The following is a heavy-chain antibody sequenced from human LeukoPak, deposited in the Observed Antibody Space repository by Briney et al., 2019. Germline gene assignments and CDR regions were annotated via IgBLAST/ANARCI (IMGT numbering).Heavy chain of an antibody. J-gene: IGHJ5*02. V-gene: IGHV4-39*07. Sequence: PSETLSLTCTVSGGSISSSSYYWGWIRQPPGKGLEWIGSIYYSGSTYYNPSLKSRVTISVDTSKNQFSLKLSSVTAADTAVYYCASGGYCSSGSCYPNWFDPWGQGTLVTVSS. CDR1: GGSISSSSYY. CDR3: ASGGYCSSGSCYPNWFDP. CDR2: IYYSGST. D-gene: IGHD2-15*01.